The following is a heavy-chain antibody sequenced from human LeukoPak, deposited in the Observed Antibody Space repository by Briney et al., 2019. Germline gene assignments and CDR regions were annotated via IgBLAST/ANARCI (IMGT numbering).Heavy chain of an antibody. CDR3: AKDIYRGITSSLEN. Sequence: PGGSLRLSCVASAFNFDEYGMHWVRQAPGKGLQWVSFVSWDGDTTYYEDSVKGRFTISRDNSQNSLFLHMTSLRTEDTALYYCAKDIYRGITSSLENWGQGTLVTVSS. CDR1: AFNFDEYG. J-gene: IGHJ4*02. CDR2: VSWDGDTT. V-gene: IGHV3-43*02. D-gene: IGHD1-20*01.